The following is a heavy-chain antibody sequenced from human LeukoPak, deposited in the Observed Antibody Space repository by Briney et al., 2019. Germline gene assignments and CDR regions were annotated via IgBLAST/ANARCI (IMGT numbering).Heavy chain of an antibody. CDR2: ISGSGTVT. J-gene: IGHJ4*02. V-gene: IGHV3-23*01. Sequence: GGSLRLSCAASGFTFSNHAMNWVRQAPGKGLEWVSIISGSGTVTYYADSVRGRFTISRDNSRNTLYLQMNSLRAEDTAVYYCAKTSVGEGRIIGSAYFDNWGQGTLVTVSS. CDR1: GFTFSNHA. CDR3: AKTSVGEGRIIGSAYFDN. D-gene: IGHD2-15*01.